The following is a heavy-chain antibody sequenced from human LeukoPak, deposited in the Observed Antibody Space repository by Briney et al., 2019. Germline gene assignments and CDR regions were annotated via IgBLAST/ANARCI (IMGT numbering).Heavy chain of an antibody. CDR2: ISYDGSNK. D-gene: IGHD3-10*01. CDR3: VQGGSEIYYFYHGMDV. J-gene: IGHJ6*02. Sequence: PGRSLRLSCAASGLSLNSYAIHWVRQAPGKGLEWVTAISYDGSNKHYADSVRGRFTISRDNSKNTLYLQMNSLRSDDTAVYYCVQGGSEIYYFYHGMDVWGRGTTVTVSS. V-gene: IGHV3-30*03. CDR1: GLSLNSYA.